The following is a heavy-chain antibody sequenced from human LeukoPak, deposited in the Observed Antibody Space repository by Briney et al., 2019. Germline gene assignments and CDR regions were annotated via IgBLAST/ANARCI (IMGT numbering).Heavy chain of an antibody. Sequence: SETLSLTCTVSSVSISSSYWNWIRQSPSRGLEWLGRTYQRSKWYNDNAVSVKSRITINPDTSKNQFSLQLNSVTPEDTAVYYCARYYDSSGSFDYWGQGTLVTVSS. CDR3: ARYYDSSGSFDY. CDR1: SVSISSSY. V-gene: IGHV6-1*01. J-gene: IGHJ4*02. D-gene: IGHD3-22*01. CDR2: TYQRSKWYN.